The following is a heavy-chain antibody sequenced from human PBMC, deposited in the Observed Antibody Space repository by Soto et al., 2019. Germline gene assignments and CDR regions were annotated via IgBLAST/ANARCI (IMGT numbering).Heavy chain of an antibody. CDR3: AKSDSSGYSGTSAPGAFDI. CDR2: ISYDGGNK. D-gene: IGHD3-22*01. Sequence: QTGGSLRLSCAASGFTFSSYGMHWVRQAPGKGLEWVAVISYDGGNKYYADSVKGRFTISRDNSKNTLYLQMNSLRAEDTAVYYCAKSDSSGYSGTSAPGAFDIWGQGTMVTVSS. CDR1: GFTFSSYG. V-gene: IGHV3-30*18. J-gene: IGHJ3*02.